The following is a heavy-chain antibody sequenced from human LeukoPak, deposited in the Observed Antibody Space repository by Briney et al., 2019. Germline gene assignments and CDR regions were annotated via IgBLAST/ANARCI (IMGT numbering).Heavy chain of an antibody. CDR1: GGTFSSYA. J-gene: IGHJ5*02. D-gene: IGHD6-6*01. CDR3: ARERYSSSSGFDP. CDR2: IIPILGIA. Sequence: SVKVSCKASGGTFSSYAISWVRQAPGQGLEWMGRIIPILGIANYAQKFQGRVTITADKSTSTAYMELSSLRYEDTAVYYCARERYSSSSGFDPWGQGTLVTVSS. V-gene: IGHV1-69*04.